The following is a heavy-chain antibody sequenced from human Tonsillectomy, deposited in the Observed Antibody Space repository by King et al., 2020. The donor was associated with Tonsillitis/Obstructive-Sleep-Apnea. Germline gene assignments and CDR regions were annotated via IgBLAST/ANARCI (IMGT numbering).Heavy chain of an antibody. CDR2: IWHDGTNK. V-gene: IGHV3-33*01. D-gene: IGHD2-15*01. CDR3: AGWLVSGLDV. Sequence: QLVQSGGGVVQPGRSLRLSCAASGLTFRSYGMHWVRQAPGKGLEWVAAIWHDGTNKYYADSVKGRSTISRDNSKKTLYLQMNSLRAEDTAVYYCAGWLVSGLDVWGQGTTVTVSS. J-gene: IGHJ6*02. CDR1: GLTFRSYG.